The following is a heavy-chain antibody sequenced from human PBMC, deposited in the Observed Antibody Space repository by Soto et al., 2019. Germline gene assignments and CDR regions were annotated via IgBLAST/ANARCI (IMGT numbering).Heavy chain of an antibody. V-gene: IGHV3-74*01. D-gene: IGHD2-15*01. Sequence: EEQLAESGGGLVQPGGSLRLSCAASGFTFSSYWMHWVRQAPGKGLVWASRINNDGSRTSYADSVKGRFTISRDNAKNTLDLQTNSLRAEDTAVYFCARGRWGPHCSGGSCDYYMDVWGKGTTVSVSS. CDR2: INNDGSRT. CDR1: GFTFSSYW. CDR3: ARGRWGPHCSGGSCDYYMDV. J-gene: IGHJ6*03.